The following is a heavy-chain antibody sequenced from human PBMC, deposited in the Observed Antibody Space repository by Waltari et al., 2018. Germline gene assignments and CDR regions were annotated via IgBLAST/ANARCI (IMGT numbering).Heavy chain of an antibody. CDR1: GESVTNSYW. D-gene: IGHD2-15*01. Sequence: QVKLQESGPGLVKPSGTLSLTCAVSGESVTNSYWWSWVRQSPGRGLDWIGQIHGSGRTNYNPSLKSRVTVSLATSNNHFSLRVTSATAADTAGYFGARDRGRGLYLESWGQGTLVTVSP. J-gene: IGHJ4*02. V-gene: IGHV4-4*02. CDR2: IHGSGRT. CDR3: ARDRGRGLYLES.